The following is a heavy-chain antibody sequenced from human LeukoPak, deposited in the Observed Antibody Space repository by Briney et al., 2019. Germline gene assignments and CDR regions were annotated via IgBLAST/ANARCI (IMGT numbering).Heavy chain of an antibody. CDR3: ARGRGQGKQLGY. CDR1: GGFVSSSSYY. V-gene: IGHV4-30-2*01. Sequence: SETLSLTCTVSGGFVSSSSYYWSWIRQPLGKGLEWIGYIYHSGSTYYNPSLKSRVTISVDRSKNQFSLKLSSVTAADTAVYYCARGRGQGKQLGYWGQGTLVTVSS. CDR2: IYHSGST. D-gene: IGHD6-13*01. J-gene: IGHJ4*02.